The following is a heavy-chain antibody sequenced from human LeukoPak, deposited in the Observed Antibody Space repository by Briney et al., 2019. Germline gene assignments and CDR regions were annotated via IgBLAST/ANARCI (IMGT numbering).Heavy chain of an antibody. V-gene: IGHV4-38-2*01. CDR2: IYHSGST. CDR3: ARGVAPADY. J-gene: IGHJ4*02. CDR1: GYSISSGYY. D-gene: IGHD2-2*01. Sequence: SETLSLTCAVSGYSISSGYYWGWIRQPPGKGLEWIGSIYHSGSTYYNPSLKSRVTISVDTSENQFSLKLSSVTAADTAVYYCARGVAPADYWGQGTLVTVSS.